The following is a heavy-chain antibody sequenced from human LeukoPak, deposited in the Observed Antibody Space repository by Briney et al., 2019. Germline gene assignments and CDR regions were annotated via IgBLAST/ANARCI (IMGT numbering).Heavy chain of an antibody. D-gene: IGHD6-19*01. Sequence: GGSLRLSCAASGFTFSSYGMHWVRQAPGKELEWVAFIRYDGSNKYYADSVKGRFTISRDNSKNTLYLQMNSLRAEDTAVYYCAKLRVAVQRVDYYYYMDVWGKGTTVTVSS. CDR3: AKLRVAVQRVDYYYYMDV. V-gene: IGHV3-30*02. CDR2: IRYDGSNK. CDR1: GFTFSSYG. J-gene: IGHJ6*03.